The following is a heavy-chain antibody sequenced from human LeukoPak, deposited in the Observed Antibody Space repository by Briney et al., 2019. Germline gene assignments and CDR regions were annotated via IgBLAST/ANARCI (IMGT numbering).Heavy chain of an antibody. D-gene: IGHD2-2*01. J-gene: IGHJ4*02. CDR3: AKGVDGYCSSDSCYAYDC. CDR1: GFTFNNYA. V-gene: IGHV3-23*01. Sequence: RGSLRLSCAASGFTFNNYAMSWVRQAPGKGLEWVSGLGGSGGSINYADSVKGRFTISRDNSKNTLYLQMNSLRAEDTAVYWCAKGVDGYCSSDSCYAYDCWGQGTLVTVSS. CDR2: LGGSGGSI.